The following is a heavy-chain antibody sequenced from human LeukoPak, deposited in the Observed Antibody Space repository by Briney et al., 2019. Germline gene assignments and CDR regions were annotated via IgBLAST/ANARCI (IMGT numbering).Heavy chain of an antibody. CDR3: ASLYCTNGVCSAGKDYYYMDV. CDR2: IYTSGST. D-gene: IGHD2-8*01. J-gene: IGHJ6*03. CDR1: GGSISSYY. Sequence: SETLSLTCTVSGGSISSYYWSWIRQPAGKGLEWIGRIYTSGSTNYNPSLKSRVTMSVDTSKNQFSLKLSSVTAADTAVYYCASLYCTNGVCSAGKDYYYMDVWGKGTTVTVSS. V-gene: IGHV4-4*07.